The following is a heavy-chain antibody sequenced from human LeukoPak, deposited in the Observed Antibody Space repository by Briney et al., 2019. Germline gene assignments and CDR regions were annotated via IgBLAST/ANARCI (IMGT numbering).Heavy chain of an antibody. J-gene: IGHJ3*01. Sequence: GGSLRLSCAASGFTFSSYWMHWVRQVPGKGLEWVANIKQDGSEKYYVDSLKGRFTISRDNAKNSLYLQMNSLRAEDTAVYYCARQAESGSYFSDAFDFWGQGTMVTVSS. CDR3: ARQAESGSYFSDAFDF. CDR2: IKQDGSEK. CDR1: GFTFSSYW. V-gene: IGHV3-7*01. D-gene: IGHD3-10*01.